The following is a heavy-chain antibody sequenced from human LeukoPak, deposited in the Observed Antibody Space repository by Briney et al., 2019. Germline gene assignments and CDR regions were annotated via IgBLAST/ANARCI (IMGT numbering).Heavy chain of an antibody. J-gene: IGHJ4*02. CDR2: INDNGLNT. V-gene: IGHV3-23*01. CDR1: GFTFTNYG. CDR3: TKGDGGWYPIDY. D-gene: IGHD6-19*01. Sequence: PGGSLRLSCAASGFTFTNYGMSWVRQAPAKGLEWVSTINDNGLNTHYADSVKGRFPISRDDSKNTLHLQMNSPRADDTALYYCTKGDGGWYPIDYWGQGNVVIVSS.